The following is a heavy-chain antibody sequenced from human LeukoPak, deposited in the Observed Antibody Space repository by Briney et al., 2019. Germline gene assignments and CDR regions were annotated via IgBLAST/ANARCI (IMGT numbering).Heavy chain of an antibody. D-gene: IGHD6-19*01. J-gene: IGHJ3*02. CDR3: ARGLSSGWYAPLGGDAFDI. CDR1: GYTFNGYY. Sequence: ASVKVSCKASGYTFNGYYMHWVRQAPGQGLEWMGWINPSSGDTNYAQKFQGRVTMTRDTSISTAYMELSRLSSDDTAVYYCARGLSSGWYAPLGGDAFDIWGQGTMVTVSS. CDR2: INPSSGDT. V-gene: IGHV1-2*02.